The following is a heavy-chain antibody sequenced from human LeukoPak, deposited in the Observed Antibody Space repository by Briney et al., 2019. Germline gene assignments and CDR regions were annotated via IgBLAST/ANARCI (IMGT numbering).Heavy chain of an antibody. Sequence: TSETLSLTCTVSGASISSYYWRWIRQPAGKGLEWIGRIYTSGSTNYNPSLKSRVTMSVDTSKNQFSLKLGSVTAADTAVYYCARTYNWNYVTSFDYWGREPWSPSPQ. CDR3: ARTYNWNYVTSFDY. CDR2: IYTSGST. CDR1: GASISSYY. J-gene: IGHJ4*02. D-gene: IGHD1-7*01. V-gene: IGHV4-4*07.